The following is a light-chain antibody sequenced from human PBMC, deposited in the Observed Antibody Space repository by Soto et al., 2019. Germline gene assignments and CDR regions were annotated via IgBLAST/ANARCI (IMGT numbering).Light chain of an antibody. CDR2: GAS. CDR3: QQYGSSPPT. CDR1: QSVSSSY. V-gene: IGKV3-20*01. Sequence: EIVWTQSPGTLSLSPGERATISCRASQSVSSSYLAWYQQKPGQAPRLLIHGASSRATGIPDRFSGSGSGTDVTLPISRLEPVDFAVYSCQQYGSSPPTVGGGTKGDIK. J-gene: IGKJ4*01.